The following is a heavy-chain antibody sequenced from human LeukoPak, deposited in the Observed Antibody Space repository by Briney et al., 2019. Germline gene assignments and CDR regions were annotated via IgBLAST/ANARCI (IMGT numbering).Heavy chain of an antibody. D-gene: IGHD1-14*01. CDR2: IRYDGSNK. CDR3: ARESSSPPKPNRDYYYYYMDV. Sequence: GGSLRLSCAASGFTFSSYGMHWVRQAPGKGLEWVAFIRYDGSNKYYADSVKGRFTISRDNSKNTLYLQMNSLRSDDTAVYYCARESSSPPKPNRDYYYYYMDVWGKGTTVTVSS. J-gene: IGHJ6*03. V-gene: IGHV3-30*02. CDR1: GFTFSSYG.